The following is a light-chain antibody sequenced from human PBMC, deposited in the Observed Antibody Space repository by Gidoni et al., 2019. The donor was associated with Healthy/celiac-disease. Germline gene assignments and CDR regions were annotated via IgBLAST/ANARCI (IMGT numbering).Light chain of an antibody. J-gene: IGLJ3*02. CDR2: DDS. V-gene: IGLV3-21*02. CDR3: QVWDSSSDLWV. Sequence: SSVLTQPPAVSVAPGQTARLTCGGNNIGSKSVHWYQQKPGQAPVLVVYDDSDRPSGIPERFSGSNSGNTATLTISRVEAGDEADYYCQVWDSSSDLWVFGGGTKLTVL. CDR1: NIGSKS.